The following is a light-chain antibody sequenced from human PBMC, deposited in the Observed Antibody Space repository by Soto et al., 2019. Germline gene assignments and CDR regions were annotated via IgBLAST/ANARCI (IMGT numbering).Light chain of an antibody. CDR1: QSISSW. Sequence: IQMAQSPSSLSASLVDRVTVTCLSSQSISSWLAWYQQKPGKAPKLLIYDASSLESGVPSRFSGSGSGTEFTLTISSLQPDDFATYYCQQYNSYSPWTFGQGTKVDIK. CDR3: QQYNSYSPWT. J-gene: IGKJ1*01. V-gene: IGKV1-5*01. CDR2: DAS.